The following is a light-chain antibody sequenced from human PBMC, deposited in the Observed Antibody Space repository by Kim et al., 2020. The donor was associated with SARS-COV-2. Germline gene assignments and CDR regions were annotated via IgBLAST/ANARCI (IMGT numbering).Light chain of an antibody. CDR1: KLGDKY. CDR3: QAWDSSAHVV. CDR2: QDV. J-gene: IGLJ2*01. Sequence: SYELTQPPSVSVSPGQTASITCFGDKLGDKYACWYQQKPGQSPVLVIYQDVKRPSGIPERFSGSNSGNTATLTISGTQAMDEADYYCQAWDSSAHVVFGGGTQLTVL. V-gene: IGLV3-1*01.